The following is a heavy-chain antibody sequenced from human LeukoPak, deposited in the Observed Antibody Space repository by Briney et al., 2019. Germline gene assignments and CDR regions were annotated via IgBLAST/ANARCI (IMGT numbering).Heavy chain of an antibody. CDR3: ARDEGRDYYDSSGYPLGYFDY. Sequence: PGGSLRLSCAASGFTFSSYAMHWVRQAPGKGLEWVAVISYDGSNKYYADSVKGRFTISRDNSKNTLYLQMNSLRAEDTAVYYCARDEGRDYYDSSGYPLGYFDYWGQGTLVTVSS. V-gene: IGHV3-30-3*01. CDR2: ISYDGSNK. J-gene: IGHJ4*02. D-gene: IGHD3-22*01. CDR1: GFTFSSYA.